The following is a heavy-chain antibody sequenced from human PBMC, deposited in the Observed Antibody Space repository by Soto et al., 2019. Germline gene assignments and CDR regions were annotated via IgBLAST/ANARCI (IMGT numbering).Heavy chain of an antibody. CDR3: ASRDPGTSVDY. CDR1: GGSFTSNNW. J-gene: IGHJ4*02. CDR2: IYRTGST. D-gene: IGHD1-7*01. V-gene: IGHV4-4*02. Sequence: LSLTCVVSGGSFTSNNWWTWVRQPPGQGLEWIGEIYRTGSTNYNPSLKSRVTISLDKSENQFSLKVTSLTAADTAVYYCASRDPGTSVDYWGQGTLVTVSS.